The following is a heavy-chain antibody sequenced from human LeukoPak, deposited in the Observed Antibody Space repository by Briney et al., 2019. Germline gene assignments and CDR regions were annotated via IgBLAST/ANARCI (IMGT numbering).Heavy chain of an antibody. V-gene: IGHV4-34*01. CDR1: GGSFSGYY. D-gene: IGHD5-18*01. CDR3: AREDGTSMDNAFDI. J-gene: IGHJ3*02. CDR2: IYYSGST. Sequence: SETLSLTCAVYGGSFSGYYWGWIRQPPGKGLEWIGSIYYSGSTYYNPSLKSRVTISEDPSKNQFSLKLSSVTAADTAVYYCAREDGTSMDNAFDIWGQGTMVTVSS.